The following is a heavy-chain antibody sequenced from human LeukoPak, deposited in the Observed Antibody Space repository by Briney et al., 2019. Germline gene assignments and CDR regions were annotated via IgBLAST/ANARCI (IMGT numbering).Heavy chain of an antibody. CDR1: GGSFSGYY. CDR3: ASNSFDYYGSGSYSVDY. J-gene: IGHJ4*02. V-gene: IGHV4-34*01. Sequence: SETLSLTCAVYGGSFSGYYRSWIRQPPGKGLEWIGEINHSGSTNYNPSLKSRVTISVDTSKNQFSLKLSSVTAADTAVYYCASNSFDYYGSGSYSVDYWGQGTLVTVSS. D-gene: IGHD3-10*01. CDR2: INHSGST.